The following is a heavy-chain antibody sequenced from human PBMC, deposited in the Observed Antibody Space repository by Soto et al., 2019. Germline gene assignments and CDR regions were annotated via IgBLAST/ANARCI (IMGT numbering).Heavy chain of an antibody. CDR1: AFTFSNYG. J-gene: IGHJ4*02. D-gene: IGHD2-15*01. V-gene: IGHV3-33*01. CDR2: IWSEGTNK. CDR3: ARDRQYCSGGSCYTMIDY. Sequence: QVQLVESGGGVVQPGRSLRLSCAASAFTFSNYGMHWVRQAPGKGLEWVAIIWSEGTNKYYADSVKGRFTISRDNSKNTLYLQKNSLSAEDTAVYYCARDRQYCSGGSCYTMIDYWGQGTLVTVSS.